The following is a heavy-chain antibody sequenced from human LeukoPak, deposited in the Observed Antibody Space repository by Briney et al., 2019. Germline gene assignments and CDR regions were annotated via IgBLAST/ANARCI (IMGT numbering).Heavy chain of an antibody. CDR1: GYTFNSYY. J-gene: IGHJ6*03. Sequence: ASVKVSCKTSGYTFNSYYMHWVRQAPGQGLEWVGIINPTGDPTTYAQKFQGRVTMTSDMSTSPVYMELSSLRSEDTAVYYCARSSGSYSSLFYMHVWGKGTTDTVSS. D-gene: IGHD3-22*01. CDR3: ARSSGSYSSLFYMHV. CDR2: INPTGDPT. V-gene: IGHV1-46*02.